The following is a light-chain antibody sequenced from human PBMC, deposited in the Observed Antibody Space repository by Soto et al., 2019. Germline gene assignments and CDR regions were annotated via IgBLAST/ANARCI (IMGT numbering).Light chain of an antibody. CDR1: QSISSY. CDR3: QQSYSTPPT. CDR2: AAS. J-gene: IGKJ2*01. V-gene: IGKV1-39*01. Sequence: DIQMTQSPSSLSASVGDRVTITCRASQSISSYLNWYQQKPGKAPKLLIYAASSLQSGVPSSFSCSGSGTDFTLTISSLQPEDFATYYCQQSYSTPPTFGQGTKLEIK.